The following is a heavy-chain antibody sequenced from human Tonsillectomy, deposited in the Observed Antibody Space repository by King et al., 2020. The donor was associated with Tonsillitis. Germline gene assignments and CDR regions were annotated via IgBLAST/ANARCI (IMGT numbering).Heavy chain of an antibody. J-gene: IGHJ4*02. V-gene: IGHV4-59*01. CDR1: GGSISSYY. Sequence: QLQESGPGLVKPSETLSLTCTVSGGSISSYYGSWIRQPPGKGLEWFWYIYHSGCTNYNPSLKSRVTISLDASNNQFSLNLSSVTAMDTAVYYCARAGGYGSGSQYWGQGTLVTVSS. D-gene: IGHD3-10*01. CDR3: ARAGGYGSGSQY. CDR2: IYHSGCT.